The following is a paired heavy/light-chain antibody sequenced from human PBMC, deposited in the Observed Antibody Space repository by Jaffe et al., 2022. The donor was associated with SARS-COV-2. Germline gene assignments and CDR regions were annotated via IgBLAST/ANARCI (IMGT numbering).Light chain of an antibody. J-gene: IGKJ5*01. CDR3: QQYNSYPQT. Sequence: DIQMTQSPSSLSASVGDRVTITCRASQGISNYLAWFQQKPGKAPKSLIYAASSLQSGVPSKFSGSGSGTDFTLTISSLQPEDFATYYCQQYNSYPQTFGQGTRLEIK. CDR2: AAS. CDR1: QGISNY. V-gene: IGKV1-16*02.
Heavy chain of an antibody. CDR2: ISGSGGST. J-gene: IGHJ4*02. D-gene: IGHD6-19*01. Sequence: EVQLLESGGGLVQPGGSLRLSCAASGFTFSSYAMSWVRQAPGKGLEWVSAISGSGGSTYYADSVKGRFTISRDNSKNTLYLQMNSLRAEDTAVYYCAKESRVVAAHEDYWGQGTLVTVSS. CDR1: GFTFSSYA. CDR3: AKESRVVAAHEDY. V-gene: IGHV3-23*01.